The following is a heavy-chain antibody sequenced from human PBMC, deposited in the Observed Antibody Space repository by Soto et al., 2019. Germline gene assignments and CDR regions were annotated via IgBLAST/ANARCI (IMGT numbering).Heavy chain of an antibody. D-gene: IGHD2-8*01. Sequence: ASVKVSCKASGYTFSDYYTHWVRQAPGQVLEWMGWINPNSGDTHYAEKFQGRVTMARDTSISTAYMELNRLNSDDTAIYYCARGDSTDCSNGVCSFFYNHDMDVWGQGTTVTVSS. J-gene: IGHJ6*02. CDR3: ARGDSTDCSNGVCSFFYNHDMDV. V-gene: IGHV1-2*02. CDR1: GYTFSDYY. CDR2: INPNSGDT.